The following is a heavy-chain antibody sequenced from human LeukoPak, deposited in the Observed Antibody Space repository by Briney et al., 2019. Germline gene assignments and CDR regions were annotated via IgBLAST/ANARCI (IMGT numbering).Heavy chain of an antibody. V-gene: IGHV3-7*01. CDR3: AKDFAGALNKYYYMDV. CDR2: IKQDGSEK. CDR1: GFTSSIYW. J-gene: IGHJ6*03. D-gene: IGHD3-3*02. Sequence: PGGSLRLSCAASGFTSSIYWMSWVRQAPGKGLEWVANIKQDGSEKYYVDSVKGRFTISRDNAKNSLYLQMNSLRDEDTAVYYCAKDFAGALNKYYYMDVWGKGTTVTVSS.